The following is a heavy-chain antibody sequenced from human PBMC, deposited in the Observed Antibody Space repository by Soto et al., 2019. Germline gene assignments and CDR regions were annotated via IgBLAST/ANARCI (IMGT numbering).Heavy chain of an antibody. CDR1: GFTFSSYG. Sequence: QVQLVESGGGVVQPGRSLRLSCAASGFTFSSYGMRWVRQAPGKGLEWVAVIWYDGSNKYYADSVKGRFTISRDNSKNAPYLLMNSLRGEDTAVYYCASEYCSGGGCYYYGMDVWGQGTTVTVSS. CDR2: IWYDGSNK. D-gene: IGHD2-15*01. J-gene: IGHJ6*02. CDR3: ASEYCSGGGCYYYGMDV. V-gene: IGHV3-33*01.